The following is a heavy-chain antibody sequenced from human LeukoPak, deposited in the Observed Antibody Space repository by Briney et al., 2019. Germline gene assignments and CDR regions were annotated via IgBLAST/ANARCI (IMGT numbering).Heavy chain of an antibody. CDR2: ISAYNGNT. V-gene: IGHV1-18*01. CDR1: GYTFTSYG. Sequence: ASVKVSCKASGYTFTSYGISWVRQAPGQGLEWMGWISAYNGNTNYAQKFQGRVTMTRDTSTSTVYMELSSLRSEDTAVYYCARVGSGWNNWFDPWGQGTLVTVSS. CDR3: ARVGSGWNNWFDP. J-gene: IGHJ5*02. D-gene: IGHD6-19*01.